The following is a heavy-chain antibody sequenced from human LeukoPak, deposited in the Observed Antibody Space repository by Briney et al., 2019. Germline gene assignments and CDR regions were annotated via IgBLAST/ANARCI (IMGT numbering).Heavy chain of an antibody. V-gene: IGHV4-59*01. D-gene: IGHD2-2*01. Sequence: PSETLSLTCTVSGGSINSYYWNWIRQPPGKGLEWIGYVSYSGNTNYNPSLKGRVTISKDTSKNQFSLKLDSVTAADTAVYYCARAACSSTSCYFGFYYWGQGALVTVSS. J-gene: IGHJ4*02. CDR1: GGSINSYY. CDR3: ARAACSSTSCYFGFYY. CDR2: VSYSGNT.